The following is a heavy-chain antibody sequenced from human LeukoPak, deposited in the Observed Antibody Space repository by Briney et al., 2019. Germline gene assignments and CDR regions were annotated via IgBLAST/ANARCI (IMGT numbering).Heavy chain of an antibody. J-gene: IGHJ4*02. Sequence: GSLRLSCAASGFTFSSYAMHWVRQAPGKGLEWVAVISYDGSNKYYADSVKGRFTISRDNSKNTLYLQMNSLRAEDTAVYYCASDYGDWGQGTLVTVSS. CDR3: ASDYGD. CDR2: ISYDGSNK. D-gene: IGHD4-17*01. CDR1: GFTFSSYA. V-gene: IGHV3-30-3*01.